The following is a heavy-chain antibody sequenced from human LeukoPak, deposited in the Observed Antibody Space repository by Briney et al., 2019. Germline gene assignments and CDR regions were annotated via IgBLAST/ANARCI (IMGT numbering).Heavy chain of an antibody. CDR3: ARGIAVAGTFYGMDV. D-gene: IGHD6-19*01. CDR1: GYSFTNFD. J-gene: IGHJ6*02. V-gene: IGHV1-18*01. Sequence: ASVKVSCKTSGYSFTNFDINWVRQAPGQGLEWMGWISAYNGNTNYAQKLQGRVTMTTDTSTSTAYMELRSLRSDDTAVYYCARGIAVAGTFYGMDVWGQGTTVTVSS. CDR2: ISAYNGNT.